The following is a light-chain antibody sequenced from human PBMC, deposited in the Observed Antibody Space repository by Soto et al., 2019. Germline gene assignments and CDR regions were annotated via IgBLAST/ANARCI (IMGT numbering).Light chain of an antibody. J-gene: IGKJ1*01. CDR3: RQRSNWPPLT. V-gene: IGKV3-11*01. CDR1: QSVSSY. Sequence: EIVLTQSPATLSLSPGERATLSCRASQSVSSYLAWYQQKPGQAPRLLIYDASNRATGIPARFSGSGSGTDFTLTISSLEPEDFAGYYCRQRSNWPPLTFGQGTKVEIK. CDR2: DAS.